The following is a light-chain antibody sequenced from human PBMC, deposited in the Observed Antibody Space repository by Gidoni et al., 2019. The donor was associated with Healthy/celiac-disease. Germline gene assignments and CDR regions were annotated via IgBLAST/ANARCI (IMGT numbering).Light chain of an antibody. Sequence: DIQMTQSPSSLSASVGARVTITCPASQSISSYLNWYQQKPGKAPKLLIYAASSLQSGVPSRFSGSGSGTDFTLNISSLQPEDFAAYYCKQSYSTSITFGQGTRLEIK. CDR2: AAS. CDR1: QSISSY. V-gene: IGKV1-39*01. J-gene: IGKJ5*01. CDR3: KQSYSTSIT.